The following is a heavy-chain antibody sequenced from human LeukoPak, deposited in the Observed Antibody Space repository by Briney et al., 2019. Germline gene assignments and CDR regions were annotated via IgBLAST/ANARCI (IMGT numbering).Heavy chain of an antibody. J-gene: IGHJ4*02. CDR2: INPSGGST. Sequence: GASVKVSCKTSGYTFTSYYMHWVRQAPGQGLEWMGIINPSGGSTTYAQKFQGRVTMTKDTSTSTVYMELNSLRSEDTAVYYCARDLFAEVTTTELDYWGQGTLVTVSS. CDR1: GYTFTSYY. D-gene: IGHD4-17*01. V-gene: IGHV1-46*01. CDR3: ARDLFAEVTTTELDY.